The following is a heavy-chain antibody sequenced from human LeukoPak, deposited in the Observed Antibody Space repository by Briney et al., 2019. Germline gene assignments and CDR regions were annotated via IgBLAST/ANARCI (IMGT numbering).Heavy chain of an antibody. CDR2: IYYSEST. J-gene: IGHJ4*02. D-gene: IGHD3-22*01. CDR1: GGSVNSGSYY. CDR3: ARGAGYYDSSGYYYFFFDY. V-gene: IGHV4-61*01. Sequence: SETLSLTCTVSGGSVNSGSYYWSWIRQPPGKGLEWIGYIYYSESTNYNPSLKSRVTISVDTSKNQFSLNLNSVTAADTAVYYCARGAGYYDSSGYYYFFFDYWGQGTLVTVSS.